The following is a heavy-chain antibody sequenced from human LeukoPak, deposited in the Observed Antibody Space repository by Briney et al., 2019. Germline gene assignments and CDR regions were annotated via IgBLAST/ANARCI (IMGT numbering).Heavy chain of an antibody. D-gene: IGHD5-24*01. Sequence: GGSLRLSCAASGFTFSNAWMSWVRQAPGKGLEWVGRIKSKTDGGTTDYAAPVKGRFTISRDDSKNTLYLQMNSLRAEDTAVYYCAKVGRGDGYILDAFDIWGQGTMVTVSS. CDR1: GFTFSNAW. CDR3: AKVGRGDGYILDAFDI. CDR2: IKSKTDGGTT. J-gene: IGHJ3*02. V-gene: IGHV3-15*01.